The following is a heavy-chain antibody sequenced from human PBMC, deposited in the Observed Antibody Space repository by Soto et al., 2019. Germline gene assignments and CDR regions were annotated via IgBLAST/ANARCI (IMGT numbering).Heavy chain of an antibody. CDR3: ARDRQFSHPRGGMDV. CDR2: ISGTGYNT. D-gene: IGHD3-10*01. J-gene: IGHJ6*02. CDR1: GFTFSSYA. Sequence: EVQLLESGGGLVRPGGSLRLSCAASGFTFSSYAMNWVRQARGKGLEWVSAISGTGYNTYYADSLKGRFTISRDNSKNTLSLQMNSLRAEDTAVYYCARDRQFSHPRGGMDVWGQGTTVTVSS. V-gene: IGHV3-23*01.